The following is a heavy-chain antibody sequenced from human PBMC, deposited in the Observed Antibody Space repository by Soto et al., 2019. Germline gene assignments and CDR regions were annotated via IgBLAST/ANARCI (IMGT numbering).Heavy chain of an antibody. J-gene: IGHJ6*02. CDR3: ARDGITIFGVVTQTYYYYGMDV. D-gene: IGHD3-3*01. Sequence: GGSLRLSCAVSGFTFSSYSMNWVRQAPRKGLEWVSSISSSSSYIYYADSVKGRFTISRDNAKNSLYLQMNSLRAEDTAVYYCARDGITIFGVVTQTYYYYGMDVWGQGTTVTVSS. CDR1: GFTFSSYS. V-gene: IGHV3-21*01. CDR2: ISSSSSYI.